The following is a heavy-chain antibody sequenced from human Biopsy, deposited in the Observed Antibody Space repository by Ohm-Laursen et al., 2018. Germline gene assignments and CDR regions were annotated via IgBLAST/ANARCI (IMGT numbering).Heavy chain of an antibody. J-gene: IGHJ4*02. V-gene: IGHV1-69*13. D-gene: IGHD1-26*01. CDR3: ARGPHSGSHSCFDY. Sequence: GASVKVSCKASGDTFINYAISWVRQAPGQGLEWMGGIIPMFGTANYAQMFQGRVTISADESTCTSYMELSSLTTEDTAIYYCARGPHSGSHSCFDYWGRGTLVTVSS. CDR1: GDTFINYA. CDR2: IIPMFGTA.